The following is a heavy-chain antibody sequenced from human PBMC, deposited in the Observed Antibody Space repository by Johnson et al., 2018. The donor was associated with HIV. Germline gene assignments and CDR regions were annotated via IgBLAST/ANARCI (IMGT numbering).Heavy chain of an antibody. V-gene: IGHV3-53*01. CDR3: ARARAGDAFDI. CDR2: IYSGGST. J-gene: IGHJ3*02. D-gene: IGHD6-13*01. CDR1: GFTVSSNY. Sequence: EKLVESGGGLIQPGGSLRLSCAASGFTVSSNYMSWVRQAPGQGLEWVSVIYSGGSTYYADSVKGRFTISRDNSKNTLYLQMNSLRAEDTAVYYCARARAGDAFDIWGQGTMVTVSS.